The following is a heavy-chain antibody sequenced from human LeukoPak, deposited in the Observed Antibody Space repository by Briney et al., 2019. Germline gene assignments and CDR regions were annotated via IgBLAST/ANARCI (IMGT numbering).Heavy chain of an antibody. CDR2: INPNSGGT. CDR3: ARVYSSSWYRGDYFDY. Sequence: ASVKVSCKASGYTFTGYYMHWVRQAPGQGLEWMGWINPNSGGTNYAQKFQGRVTMTRDTSISTAYMELSRLRSDDTAVYYCARVYSSSWYRGDYFDYWGQGTLVTVSS. CDR1: GYTFTGYY. J-gene: IGHJ4*02. D-gene: IGHD6-13*01. V-gene: IGHV1-2*02.